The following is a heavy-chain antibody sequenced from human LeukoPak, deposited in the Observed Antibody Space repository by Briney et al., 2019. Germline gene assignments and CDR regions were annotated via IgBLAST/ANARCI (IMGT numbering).Heavy chain of an antibody. V-gene: IGHV3-74*01. CDR2: IKFDGSLA. Sequence: QSGGSLRLSCTASGLTFSTYWVHWVRQAPGKGLVWVSQIKFDGSLASYADSVKGRFTISREHAKNTLYLQMDTLGTEDTAMYYCVTGHYDSRMYFDLWGRGTLVTVSS. D-gene: IGHD3-16*01. CDR3: VTGHYDSRMYFDL. J-gene: IGHJ2*01. CDR1: GLTFSTYW.